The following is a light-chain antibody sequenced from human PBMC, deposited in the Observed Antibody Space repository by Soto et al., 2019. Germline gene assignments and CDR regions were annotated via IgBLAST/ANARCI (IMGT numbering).Light chain of an antibody. Sequence: GTLSFSLGEGETVTYRASRRVISSYLAWFQQKPGQAPRLLIYGASSRATGIPDRFSGSGSGTDFTLTISRLEPEDFAVYYCQQYGNAPFTFGPGTKVDIK. CDR3: QQYGNAPFT. V-gene: IGKV3-20*01. CDR1: RRVISSY. J-gene: IGKJ3*01. CDR2: GAS.